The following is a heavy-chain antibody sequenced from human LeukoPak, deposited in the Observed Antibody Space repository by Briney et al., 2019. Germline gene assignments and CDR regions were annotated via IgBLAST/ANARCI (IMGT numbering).Heavy chain of an antibody. V-gene: IGHV3-23*01. D-gene: IGHD3-16*01. Sequence: GGSLRLSWAASGFTFCGYAMSWGRQAPGKGLEWVSAIIGSGDTTYYAASVKGRLTISRDNSKNTLYLQMNSLRAGDTAVYYCAKVTGGDMITYGGLDYWGQGTLVTVSS. CDR1: GFTFCGYA. CDR2: IIGSGDTT. J-gene: IGHJ4*02. CDR3: AKVTGGDMITYGGLDY.